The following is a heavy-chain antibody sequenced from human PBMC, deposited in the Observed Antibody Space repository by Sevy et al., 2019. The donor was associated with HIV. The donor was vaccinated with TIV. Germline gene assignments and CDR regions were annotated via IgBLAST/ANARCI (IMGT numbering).Heavy chain of an antibody. CDR3: ARWVAGGSGIDS. CDR1: GGSINSYF. J-gene: IGHJ4*02. CDR2: IYYSGST. D-gene: IGHD3-10*01. V-gene: IGHV4-59*08. Sequence: SETLSLTCTVSGGSINSYFWSWIRKPPGKGLEWIGYIYYSGSTNYNPSLKSRLTISLDTSKNQFSLKLSSVTAADTAVYYCARWVAGGSGIDSWGQGTLVTVSS.